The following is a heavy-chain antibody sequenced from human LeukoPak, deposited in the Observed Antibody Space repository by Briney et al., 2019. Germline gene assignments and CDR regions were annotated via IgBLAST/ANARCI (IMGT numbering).Heavy chain of an antibody. CDR2: IYRSGIT. D-gene: IGHD2-2*01. CDR1: GDSISNSNW. CDR3: ARDPYSSTAYFDS. Sequence: SGTLSLTCAVSGDSISNSNWWSWVRQPPGQGLEWIGEIYRSGITTYNPSLKRRVTISVDKSRNQFSLKLSSVTAADTAVYYCARDPYSSTAYFDSWGQGTLATVSS. J-gene: IGHJ4*01. V-gene: IGHV4-4*02.